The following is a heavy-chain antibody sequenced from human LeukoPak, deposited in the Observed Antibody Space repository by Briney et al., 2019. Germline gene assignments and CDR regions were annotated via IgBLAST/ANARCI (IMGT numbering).Heavy chain of an antibody. J-gene: IGHJ4*02. V-gene: IGHV4-4*07. CDR1: GGSISNYY. D-gene: IGHD3-10*01. CDR2: MYTSGST. Sequence: SETLSLTCTVSGGSISNYYWSWLRQPAGKGLEWIGRMYTSGSTKYNPSLKSRVTISVDKSKNQFSLKVTSVTAADTAVYFCAGDHYGSGNYKSYFDYWGQGTQVTVSS. CDR3: AGDHYGSGNYKSYFDY.